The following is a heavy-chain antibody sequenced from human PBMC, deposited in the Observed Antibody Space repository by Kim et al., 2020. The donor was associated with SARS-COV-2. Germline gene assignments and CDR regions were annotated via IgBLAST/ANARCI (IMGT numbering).Heavy chain of an antibody. CDR3: ARVLSASYMDV. CDR1: GLSLTYYT. CDR2: ISPGSDTI. Sequence: GGSLRLSCAAFGLSLTYYTMTWVRQSPGKGLQWVSSISPGSDTIYYADSVKGRFTISRDNAKNSLFLQMNSLNAEDTAVYFCARVLSASYMDVWGTGTTVAVS. J-gene: IGHJ6*03. D-gene: IGHD3-3*02. V-gene: IGHV3-21*06.